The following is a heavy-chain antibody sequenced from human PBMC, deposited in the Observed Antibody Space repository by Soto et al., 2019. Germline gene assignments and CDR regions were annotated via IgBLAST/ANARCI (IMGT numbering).Heavy chain of an antibody. V-gene: IGHV4-4*02. J-gene: IGHJ3*02. CDR2: IYHRGST. CDR1: GGSISSSNW. CDR3: ARGCQEGDGYREWDAFDI. D-gene: IGHD3-3*01. Sequence: SETLSLTCAVSGGSISSSNWWSWVRQPPGKGLEWIGEIYHRGSTNYNPSLKRRVTISVDKSKNQFSLKLSSVTAADTAVYYCARGCQEGDGYREWDAFDIWGQGTLVTVSS.